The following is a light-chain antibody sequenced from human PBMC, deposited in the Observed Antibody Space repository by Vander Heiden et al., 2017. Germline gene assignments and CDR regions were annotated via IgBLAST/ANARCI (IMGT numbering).Light chain of an antibody. CDR2: KAS. CDR3: QQHNSYSTWT. CDR1: QRISSW. Sequence: DIHMTQSPSTLSASVGDRVTITCRASQRISSWLDWYQQKPGKAPKLLIYKASSLESGDRSRFSGSGYGTESTLTISSRQPDDFESYYCQQHNSYSTWTFGEGTKVEIK. V-gene: IGKV1-5*03. J-gene: IGKJ1*01.